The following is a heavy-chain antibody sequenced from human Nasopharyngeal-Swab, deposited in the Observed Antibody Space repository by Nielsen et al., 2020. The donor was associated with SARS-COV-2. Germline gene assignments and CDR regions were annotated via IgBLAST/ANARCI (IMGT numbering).Heavy chain of an antibody. Sequence: SQTPSLTCTVSGGSISSYYWSWIRQPPGKGLEWIGYIYYSGSTNYNPPLKSRVTISVDTSKNQFSLKLSSVTAADTAVYYCARAPDGYNWKTDAFDIWGQGTMVTVSS. CDR2: IYYSGST. J-gene: IGHJ3*02. V-gene: IGHV4-59*01. CDR1: GGSISSYY. D-gene: IGHD5-24*01. CDR3: ARAPDGYNWKTDAFDI.